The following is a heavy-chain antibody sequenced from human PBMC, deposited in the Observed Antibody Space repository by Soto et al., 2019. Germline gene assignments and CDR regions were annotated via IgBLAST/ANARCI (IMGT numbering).Heavy chain of an antibody. D-gene: IGHD3-22*01. V-gene: IGHV5-51*01. CDR2: IYPGDSDT. Sequence: GESLKISCKGSGYSFTSYWIGWVRQMPGKGLEWMGIIYPGDSDTRYSPSFQGQVTISADKSIRTAYLQCSSLKASDTAMYYCARQYYYDSSGYPAFDYWGQGTMVTVYS. J-gene: IGHJ4*02. CDR1: GYSFTSYW. CDR3: ARQYYYDSSGYPAFDY.